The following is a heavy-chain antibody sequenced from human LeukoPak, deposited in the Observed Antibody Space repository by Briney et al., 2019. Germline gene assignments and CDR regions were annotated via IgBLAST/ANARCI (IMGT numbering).Heavy chain of an antibody. CDR3: ARDGVLRYPLSGWYFDL. V-gene: IGHV4-59*01. J-gene: IGHJ2*01. CDR2: IYYSGST. Sequence: PGGSLRLSCAASGFTFSSNWMSWIRQPPGKGLEWIGYIYYSGSTNYNPSLKSRVTISVDTSKNQFSLKLSSVTAADTAVYYCARDGVLRYPLSGWYFDLWGRGTLVTVSS. D-gene: IGHD3-9*01. CDR1: GFTFSSNW.